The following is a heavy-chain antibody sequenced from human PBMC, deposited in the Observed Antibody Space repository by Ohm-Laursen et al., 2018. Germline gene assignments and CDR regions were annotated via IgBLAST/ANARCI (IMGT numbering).Heavy chain of an antibody. CDR3: MRGGGGRVPVDY. Sequence: SLRLSCSASGFTFSSYGMHWVRQAPGKGLEWVAVISYDGSNKYYADSVKGRFTISRDNAKNSVSLQMNSLRDEDTAVYYCMRGGGGRVPVDYWGQGAQVTVSS. V-gene: IGHV3-30*03. CDR1: GFTFSSYG. D-gene: IGHD2-2*01. CDR2: ISYDGSNK. J-gene: IGHJ4*02.